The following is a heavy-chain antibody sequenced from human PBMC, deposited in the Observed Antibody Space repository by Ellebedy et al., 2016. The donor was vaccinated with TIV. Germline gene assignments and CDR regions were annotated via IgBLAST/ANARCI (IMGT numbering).Heavy chain of an antibody. Sequence: MPSETLSLTCAVSGGSISSSNWWSWVRQPPGKGLEWIGQIYHSGRSNYNPSLKSRVTTSLDKSKNQFSLKLSSVIAADTAVYYCASVNSMVTAIFDHWGQGTLVTVSS. CDR2: IYHSGRS. J-gene: IGHJ4*02. V-gene: IGHV4-4*02. D-gene: IGHD2-21*02. CDR3: ASVNSMVTAIFDH. CDR1: GGSISSSNW.